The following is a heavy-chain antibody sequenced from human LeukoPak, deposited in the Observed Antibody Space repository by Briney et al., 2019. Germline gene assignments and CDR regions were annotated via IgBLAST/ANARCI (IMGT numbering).Heavy chain of an antibody. J-gene: IGHJ4*02. D-gene: IGHD6-13*01. CDR2: TKNKADSYIT. Sequence: GGPLRLSCAASGFTFSSYGMHWVRQAPGKGLEWIARTKNKADSYITQYAASVKGRFISSRDDSKNSLWLQMNSLKTEDTAVYYCARDTAAALDHWGQGILVTVSS. CDR3: ARDTAAALDH. CDR1: GFTFSSYG. V-gene: IGHV3-72*01.